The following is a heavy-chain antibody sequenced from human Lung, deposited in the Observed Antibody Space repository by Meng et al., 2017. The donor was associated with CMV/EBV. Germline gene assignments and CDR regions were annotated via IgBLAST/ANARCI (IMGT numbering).Heavy chain of an antibody. J-gene: IGHJ4*02. CDR1: GGSISSSSYY. D-gene: IGHD1-14*01. V-gene: IGHV4-39*01. CDR3: ARHHHSPTFDY. Sequence: LLLPWPGPGLVRPSETLSLTCTGSGGSISSSSYYWAWIRQPPGEGLEWIGSVVYSGTTYYTSSLKSRVSISVDTSKNQFSLKLSSVTAADTAVYYCARHHHSPTFDYWGQGTLVTVSS. CDR2: VVYSGTT.